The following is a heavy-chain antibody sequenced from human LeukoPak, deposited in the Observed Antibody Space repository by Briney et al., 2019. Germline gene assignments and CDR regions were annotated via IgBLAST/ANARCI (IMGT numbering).Heavy chain of an antibody. CDR1: GGSISSYY. CDR3: ASSGEYCGGDCPIDY. Sequence: WETLSLTCTVSGGSISSYYWSWIRQPPGKGLEWIGYIYYSGSTNYNPSLKSRVTISVDTSKNQFSLKLSSVTAADTAVYYCASSGEYCGGDCPIDYWGQGTLVTVSS. J-gene: IGHJ4*02. CDR2: IYYSGST. V-gene: IGHV4-59*08. D-gene: IGHD2-21*02.